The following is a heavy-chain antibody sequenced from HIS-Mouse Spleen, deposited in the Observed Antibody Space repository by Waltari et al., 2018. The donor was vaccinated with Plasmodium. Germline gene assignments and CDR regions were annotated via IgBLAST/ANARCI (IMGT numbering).Heavy chain of an antibody. CDR1: GGSISSSSYY. CDR3: ARRGGSYYYFDY. D-gene: IGHD1-26*01. Sequence: QLQLQESGPGLVKPSETLSLTCTVSGGSISSSSYYWGWIRQPPGKGLEWIGSIYYSGRTYYNPSLKSRVTISVDTSKNQFSLKRSSVTAADTAVYYCARRGGSYYYFDYWGQGTLVTVSS. CDR2: IYYSGRT. V-gene: IGHV4-39*01. J-gene: IGHJ4*02.